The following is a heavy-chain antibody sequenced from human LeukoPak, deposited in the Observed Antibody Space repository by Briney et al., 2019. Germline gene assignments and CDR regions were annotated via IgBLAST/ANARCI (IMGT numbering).Heavy chain of an antibody. J-gene: IGHJ4*02. V-gene: IGHV4-39*07. D-gene: IGHD3-9*01. CDR1: GGSISSSSYY. CDR3: ARGAGYDILTGYYIGNYFDY. Sequence: SETLSLTCTVSGGSISSSSYYWGWIRQPPGKGLEWIGYIYYSGSTYYNPSLKSRVTISVDTSKNQFSLKLSSVTAADTAVYYCARGAGYDILTGYYIGNYFDYWGQGTLVTVSS. CDR2: IYYSGST.